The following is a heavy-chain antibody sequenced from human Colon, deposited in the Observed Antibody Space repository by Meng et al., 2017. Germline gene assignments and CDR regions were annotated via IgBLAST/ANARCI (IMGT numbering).Heavy chain of an antibody. D-gene: IGHD4-17*01. V-gene: IGHV1-8*01. CDR3: ARVSTTVTLRRYFFDY. CDR2: MNPSSGYT. Sequence: ASVKVSCKASGYTFTSYFIAWVRQAPGQGLEWMGWMNPSSGYTAYAQNFQDRITITRNTSIITAYMELSSLRSDDTAVYSWARVSTTVTLRRYFFDYWGQGTLVTVSS. CDR1: GYTFTSYF. J-gene: IGHJ4*02.